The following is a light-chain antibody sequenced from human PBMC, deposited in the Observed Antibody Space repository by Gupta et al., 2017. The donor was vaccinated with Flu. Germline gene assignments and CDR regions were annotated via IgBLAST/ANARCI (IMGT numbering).Light chain of an antibody. CDR1: SSNIGAGYD. J-gene: IGLJ2*01. Sequence: PPSVSGAPGQRVTISCTGSSSNIGAGYDVHWYQQLPGTAPKLLIYGNINRPSGVPDRFSGSNSGTSASLAITGLQAEDEAEYYCQSYDRSLTGYVVFGGGTKLTVL. CDR3: QSYDRSLTGYVV. CDR2: GNI. V-gene: IGLV1-40*01.